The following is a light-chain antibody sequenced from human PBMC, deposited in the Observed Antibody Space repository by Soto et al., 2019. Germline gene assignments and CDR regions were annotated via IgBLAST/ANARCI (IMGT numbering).Light chain of an antibody. J-gene: IGLJ2*01. CDR3: QSYDSSLSVV. CDR1: SSNIGAGYN. V-gene: IGLV1-40*01. CDR2: GNS. Sequence: QSVLTQPPSVSGAPGQRVTISCTGSSSNIGAGYNVHWYQQLPGTAPKLLMYGNSNRPSGVPDRFSGSKSGTSASLAITKLQAEDEAYYYCQSYDSSLSVVFGGGPKLTVL.